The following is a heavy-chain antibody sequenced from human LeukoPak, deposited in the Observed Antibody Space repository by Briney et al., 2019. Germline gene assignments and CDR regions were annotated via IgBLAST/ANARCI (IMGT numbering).Heavy chain of an antibody. V-gene: IGHV4-59*01. Sequence: PSGTPSLTCMDTGGSITSYYWCWIRQPPGKGLGWISYIHYRGRTTYKPSLQSRVTISVDTSKNQFSLKLSSVTAADTAVYYCARTTVGYCRGRSCYSYYYYKRVERKGTTITVSS. CDR2: IHYRGRT. CDR3: ARTTVGYCRGRSCYSYYYYKRV. D-gene: IGHD2-15*01. CDR1: GGSITSYY. J-gene: IGHJ6*03.